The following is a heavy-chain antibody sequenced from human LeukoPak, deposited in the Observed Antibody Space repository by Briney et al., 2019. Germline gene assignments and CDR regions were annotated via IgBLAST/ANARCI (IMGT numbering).Heavy chain of an antibody. CDR3: AKERDHDYGDYLFDF. D-gene: IGHD4-17*01. Sequence: GGSLRLSCAASGFTFSSYGMHWVRQAPGKGLEWVAVISYDGSNKYYADSVKGRFTISRDNSKNTLFLQMSSLRAEDTAVYYCAKERDHDYGDYLFDFWGQGTLVTVSS. J-gene: IGHJ4*02. V-gene: IGHV3-30*18. CDR1: GFTFSSYG. CDR2: ISYDGSNK.